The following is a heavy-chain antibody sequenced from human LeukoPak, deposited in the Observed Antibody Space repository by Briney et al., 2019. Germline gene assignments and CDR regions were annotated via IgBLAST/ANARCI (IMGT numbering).Heavy chain of an antibody. CDR1: GFTFSSYA. CDR3: ARPSIAARRGPEN. CDR2: ISYDGSNK. D-gene: IGHD6-6*01. J-gene: IGHJ4*02. V-gene: IGHV3-30-3*01. Sequence: GGSLRLSCAASGFTFSSYAMHWVRQAPGKGLEWVAVISYDGSNKYYADSVKGRFTISRDNSKNTLYLQMNSLRAEDTAVYYCARPSIAARRGPENWGQGTLVTVSS.